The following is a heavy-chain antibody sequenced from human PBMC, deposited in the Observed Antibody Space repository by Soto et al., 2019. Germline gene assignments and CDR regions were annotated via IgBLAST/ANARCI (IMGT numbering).Heavy chain of an antibody. CDR3: TTGHRFWSGYYTLSYYYYGMDV. CDR2: IKSKTDGGTT. J-gene: IGHJ6*02. CDR1: GFTFSNAW. V-gene: IGHV3-15*07. D-gene: IGHD3-3*01. Sequence: PGGSLRLSCAASGFTFSNAWMNWVRQAPGKGLEWVGRIKSKTDGGTTDYAAPVKGRFTISRDDSKNTLYLQMNSLKTEDTAVYYCTTGHRFWSGYYTLSYYYYGMDVWGQGTTVTVSS.